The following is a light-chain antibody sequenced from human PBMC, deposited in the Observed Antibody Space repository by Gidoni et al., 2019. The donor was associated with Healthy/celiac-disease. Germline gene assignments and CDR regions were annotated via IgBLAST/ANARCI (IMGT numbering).Light chain of an antibody. J-gene: IGKJ4*01. CDR3: QQLNSYPVT. Sequence: DIQLTQSPSFLSASVVDRVTITCRASQGISSYLAWYQQKPGKAPKLLIYAASPLQSGVPSRFSGSGSGTEFTLTISSLQPEDFATYYCQQLNSYPVTFGGGTKVEIK. CDR2: AAS. V-gene: IGKV1-9*01. CDR1: QGISSY.